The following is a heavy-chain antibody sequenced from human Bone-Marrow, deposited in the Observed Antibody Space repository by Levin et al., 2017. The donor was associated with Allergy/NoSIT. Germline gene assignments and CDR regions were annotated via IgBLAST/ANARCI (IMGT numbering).Heavy chain of an antibody. J-gene: IGHJ5*02. CDR2: INPNSGNT. V-gene: IGHV1-8*01. CDR1: GYTFTSYN. Sequence: GGSLRLSCKTSGYTFTSYNVYWVRQAPGQGLEWMGYINPNSGNTGYAQKFQGRVSMTRNSSISTAYMELGGLKFEDTAIYYCARGDCYSGSCYGPDWLDPWGQGTQVTVSS. D-gene: IGHD2/OR15-2a*01. CDR3: ARGDCYSGSCYGPDWLDP.